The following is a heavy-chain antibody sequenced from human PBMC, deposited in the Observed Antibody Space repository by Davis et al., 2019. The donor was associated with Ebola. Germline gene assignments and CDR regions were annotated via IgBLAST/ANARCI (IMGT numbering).Heavy chain of an antibody. CDR1: GFTFSSYE. CDR2: ISSSGSTI. D-gene: IGHD5-24*01. J-gene: IGHJ4*02. Sequence: GESLKISCAAFGFTFSSYEMNWVRQAPGKGLEWVSYISSSGSTIYYADSVKGRFTISRDNAKNSLYLQMNSLRAEDTAVYYCAREGSKRWLQFLNWGQGTLVTVSS. CDR3: AREGSKRWLQFLN. V-gene: IGHV3-48*03.